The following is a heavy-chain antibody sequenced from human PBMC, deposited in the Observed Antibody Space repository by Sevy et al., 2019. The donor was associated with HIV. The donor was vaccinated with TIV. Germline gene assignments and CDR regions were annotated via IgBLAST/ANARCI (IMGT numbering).Heavy chain of an antibody. Sequence: SETLSLTCTVSGGSISSYYWSWIRQPPGKGLEWIGYIYYSGSTNYNPSLKSRVTISVDTSKNQFSVKLSSVTAADTAVYYCARSWGYYYYYGMDVWGQGTTVTVSS. D-gene: IGHD3-16*01. CDR3: ARSWGYYYYYGMDV. CDR1: GGSISSYY. J-gene: IGHJ6*02. CDR2: IYYSGST. V-gene: IGHV4-59*01.